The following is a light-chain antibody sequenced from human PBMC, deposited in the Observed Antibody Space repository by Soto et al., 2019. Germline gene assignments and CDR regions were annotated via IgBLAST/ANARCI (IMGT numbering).Light chain of an antibody. CDR2: TAS. CDR3: QQSYSTPSR. V-gene: IGKV1-39*01. Sequence: ITLSQSPSAVSVSLGDSATITCRASQSIDSWLAWYQQKPGKAPKFLMYTASNLQSGVPSRFSGSGSGTDFTLTISSLQPEDFAAYYCQQSYSTPSRFGQGTQLDI. CDR1: QSIDSW. J-gene: IGKJ5*01.